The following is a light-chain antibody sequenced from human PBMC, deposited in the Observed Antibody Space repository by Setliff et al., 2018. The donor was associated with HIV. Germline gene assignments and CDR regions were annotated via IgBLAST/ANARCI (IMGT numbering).Light chain of an antibody. CDR1: SSDVGTYNF. J-gene: IGLJ1*01. V-gene: IGLV2-14*03. Sequence: QSALAQPASVSGSPGQSISISCTGTSSDVGTYNFVSWYQQHPGKAPKLMIYDVSHRPSGVSNRFSGSKSGNTASLTISGLQAEGEAHYYCCSYTSSTPLYVFATGTKVTVL. CDR2: DVS. CDR3: CSYTSSTPLYV.